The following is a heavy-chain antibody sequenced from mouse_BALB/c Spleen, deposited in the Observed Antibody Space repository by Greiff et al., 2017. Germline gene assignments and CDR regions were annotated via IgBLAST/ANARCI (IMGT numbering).Heavy chain of an antibody. CDR2: INPSNGRT. CDR1: GYTFTSYC. Sequence: QVQLQQSGAELVKPGASVKLSCKASGYTFTSYCMHWVKQRPGQGLEWIGEINPSNGRTNYNQKFKDKATLTADKSSSTAYMQLSSLTSEDSAVYYCSACDDYLYYAMDYWGQGTSVTVSS. D-gene: IGHD5-5*01. CDR3: SACDDYLYYAMDY. V-gene: IGHV1S81*02. J-gene: IGHJ4*01.